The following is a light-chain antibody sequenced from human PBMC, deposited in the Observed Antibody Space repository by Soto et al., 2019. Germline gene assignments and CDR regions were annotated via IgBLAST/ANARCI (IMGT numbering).Light chain of an antibody. J-gene: IGKJ4*01. CDR1: QLISSW. CDR2: AAS. CDR3: QQASSFPLT. Sequence: IQITQSPSSVSASVGDTVTITCRASQLISSWLAWYQQKPGKAPKLLIYAASNLQSGVPSRFSGSESGTDFTHTISSLQPEDFATYFCQQASSFPLTFGGGTKVEI. V-gene: IGKV1-12*01.